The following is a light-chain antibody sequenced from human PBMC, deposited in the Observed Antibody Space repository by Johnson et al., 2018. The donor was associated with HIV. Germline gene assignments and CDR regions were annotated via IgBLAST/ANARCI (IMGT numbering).Light chain of an antibody. CDR3: GTWDSSRSADDV. CDR1: SSNIGNNY. V-gene: IGLV1-51*02. CDR2: ENN. J-gene: IGLJ1*01. Sequence: QSVLTQPPSVSAAPGQKVTISCSGSSSNIGNNYVSWYQQLPGTAPKLLIYENNKRPSGIPDRFSGSKSGTSATLGITGLQTGDEADYYCGTWDSSRSADDVFGTGTKVTGL.